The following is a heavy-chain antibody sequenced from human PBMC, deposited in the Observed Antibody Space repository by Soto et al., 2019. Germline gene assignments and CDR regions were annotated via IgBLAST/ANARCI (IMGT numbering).Heavy chain of an antibody. J-gene: IGHJ1*01. CDR2: IYWDDDK. CDR1: GFSLSTSGVG. D-gene: IGHD5-12*01. CDR3: AHALKNIVATKYEH. V-gene: IGHV2-5*02. Sequence: QITLKESGPTLVKPTQTLTLTCTFSGFSLSTSGVGVGWIRQPPGKGLDWLALIYWDDDKRYSPSLKSRLTITKDTSRNQVVLTMTNVDPVDTATYYCAHALKNIVATKYEHWGQGTLVTVSS.